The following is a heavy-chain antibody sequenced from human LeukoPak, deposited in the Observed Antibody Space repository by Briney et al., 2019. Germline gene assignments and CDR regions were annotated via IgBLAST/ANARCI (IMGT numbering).Heavy chain of an antibody. D-gene: IGHD5-18*01. J-gene: IGHJ4*02. CDR2: ISYDGSNK. Sequence: GGSLRLSCAASGFTFSSYGMHWVRQAPGKGLEWVAVISYDGSNKYYADSVKGRFTISRDNSKNTLYLQMNSLRAEDTAVYYRAKGLGTANYFDYWGQGTLVTVSS. V-gene: IGHV3-30*18. CDR3: AKGLGTANYFDY. CDR1: GFTFSSYG.